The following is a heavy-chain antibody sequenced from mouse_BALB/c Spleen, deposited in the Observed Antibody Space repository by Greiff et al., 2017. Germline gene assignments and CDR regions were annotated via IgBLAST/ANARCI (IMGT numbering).Heavy chain of an antibody. D-gene: IGHD1-1*01. Sequence: QQSGAELVKPGASVKLSCTASGFNIKDTYMHWVKQRPEQGLEWIGRIDPANGNTKYDPKFQGKATITADTSSNTAYLQLSSLTSEDTAVYYCARRAYGSSSFAYWGQGTLVTVSA. CDR1: GFNIKDTY. CDR2: IDPANGNT. J-gene: IGHJ3*01. V-gene: IGHV14-3*02. CDR3: ARRAYGSSSFAY.